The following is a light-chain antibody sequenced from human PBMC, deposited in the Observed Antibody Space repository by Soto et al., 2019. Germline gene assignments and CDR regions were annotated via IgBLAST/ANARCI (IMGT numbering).Light chain of an antibody. CDR3: QQHHECVAWT. J-gene: IGKJ1*01. V-gene: IGKV1-5*03. CDR1: QSVSIW. Sequence: DIQMTQSPSTLSASVGDRVTITCRASQSVSIWLAWYQQKPGKAPDLLIYKASSLQSGVPSRFSGSGSGTEVTLTIDSLQPEDFSTYYCQQHHECVAWTFGQGTKVESK. CDR2: KAS.